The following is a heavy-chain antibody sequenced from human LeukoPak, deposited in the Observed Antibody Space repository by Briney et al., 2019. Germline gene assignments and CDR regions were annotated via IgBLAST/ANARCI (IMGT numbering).Heavy chain of an antibody. V-gene: IGHV3-7*03. J-gene: IGHJ4*02. CDR1: GFNFRDHW. D-gene: IGHD6-19*01. CDR3: VKNNGWFHLAQ. CDR2: IKTDGSET. Sequence: PGGSLRLSCAASGFNFRDHWMDWVRQAPGKGLEWVGHIKTDGSETYYLDSLRGRFSISRDNTNNAPYLQMNSLRVEDTAVYYCVKNNGWFHLAQWSQGTLVTVSS.